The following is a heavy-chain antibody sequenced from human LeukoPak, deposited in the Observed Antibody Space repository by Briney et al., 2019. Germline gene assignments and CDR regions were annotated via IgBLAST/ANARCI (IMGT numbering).Heavy chain of an antibody. Sequence: ASVTVSCKVSGYTLTELAIHWVRQAPGKGLEWMGGFDPEDVETLYAQRFQGRVTMTEDKSTDTAYMEMSSLRSEDTAVYYCATWSGSYYYYWGQGTLVTGSS. J-gene: IGHJ4*02. V-gene: IGHV1-24*01. CDR1: GYTLTELA. CDR2: FDPEDVET. CDR3: ATWSGSYYYY. D-gene: IGHD3-10*01.